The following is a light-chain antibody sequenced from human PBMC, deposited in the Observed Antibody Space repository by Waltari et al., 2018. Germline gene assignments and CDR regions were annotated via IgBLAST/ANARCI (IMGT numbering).Light chain of an antibody. CDR1: QGISSW. V-gene: IGKV1-12*01. CDR3: QQANNFPWT. J-gene: IGKJ1*01. CDR2: AAS. Sequence: DIQMTQSPSSVSASVGDRVTITCRASQGISSWLAWSQQKPGKAPNLLIHAASSLQSGVPARFSGSGSGTDFTLTISSLQPEDFATYYCQQANNFPWTFGQGTKVEIK.